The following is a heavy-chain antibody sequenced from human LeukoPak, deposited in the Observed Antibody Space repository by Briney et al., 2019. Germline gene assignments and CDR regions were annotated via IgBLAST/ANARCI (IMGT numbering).Heavy chain of an antibody. Sequence: PSGTLSLTCTVSGGSISSYYWSWIRQPAGKGLEWIGRIYTSGSTNYNPSLKSRVTMSVDTSKNQFSLKLSSVTAADTAVYYCARETSQKGAHYMDVWGKGTTVTISS. CDR2: IYTSGST. V-gene: IGHV4-4*07. CDR3: ARETSQKGAHYMDV. D-gene: IGHD3-16*01. J-gene: IGHJ6*03. CDR1: GGSISSYY.